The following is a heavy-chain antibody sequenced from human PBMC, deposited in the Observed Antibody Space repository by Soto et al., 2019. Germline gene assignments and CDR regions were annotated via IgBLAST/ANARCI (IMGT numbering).Heavy chain of an antibody. CDR1: GYTLTELS. D-gene: IGHD3-10*01. Sequence: GASVKVSCKVSGYTLTELSMHWVRQAPGKGLEWMGGFDPEDGETIYAQKFQGRVTMTTDTSTSTAYMELRSLRSDDTAVYYCARGVADLDYWGQGTLVTVSS. CDR3: ARGVADLDY. J-gene: IGHJ4*02. CDR2: FDPEDGET. V-gene: IGHV1-24*01.